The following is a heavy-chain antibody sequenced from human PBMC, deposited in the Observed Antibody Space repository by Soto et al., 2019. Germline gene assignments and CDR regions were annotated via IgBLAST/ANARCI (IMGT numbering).Heavy chain of an antibody. D-gene: IGHD2-2*01. J-gene: IGHJ6*03. CDR2: IYYSGST. CDR3: ARGVVVVPAHPIPNYRDV. CDR1: GGSISSYY. Sequence: PSETLSLTCTVSGGSISSYYWSWIRQPPGKGLEWIGYIYYSGSTNYNPSLKSRVTISVDTSKNQFSLKLSSVTAADTAVYYCARGVVVVPAHPIPNYRDVWGKGTTVTVSS. V-gene: IGHV4-59*01.